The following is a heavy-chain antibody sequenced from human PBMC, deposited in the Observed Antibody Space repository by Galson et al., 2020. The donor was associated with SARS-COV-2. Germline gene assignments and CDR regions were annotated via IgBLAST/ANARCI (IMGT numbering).Heavy chain of an antibody. J-gene: IGHJ6*02. CDR2: IYSNGDT. V-gene: IGHV4-59*08. Sequence: ASETLSLTCSVSGGSIGSFYWTWIRQPPGKGLEWIGSIYSNGDTSYNTSLHSRVTISRDTYNNQFSLRLTSVAAADTAIYFCARLAADSIEGRRWWETTDYESDGMDVWGRGTTVTVSS. CDR3: ARLAADSIEGRRWWETTDYESDGMDV. CDR1: GGSIGSFY. D-gene: IGHD3-16*01.